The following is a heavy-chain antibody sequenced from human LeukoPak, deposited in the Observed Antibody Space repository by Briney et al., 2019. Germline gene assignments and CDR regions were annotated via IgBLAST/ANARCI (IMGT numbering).Heavy chain of an antibody. CDR3: ARGDSSGYYYSGY. D-gene: IGHD3-22*01. V-gene: IGHV3-21*01. J-gene: IGHJ4*02. CDR1: GFTFSSYS. CDR2: ISSSSSYI. Sequence: GGSLRLSCAASGFTFSSYSMNWVRQAPGKGLEWVSSISSSSSYIYYADSVKGRFTISRDNAKNSLYLQMNSLRAEDTAVYYCARGDSSGYYYSGYWGQGTLVTVSS.